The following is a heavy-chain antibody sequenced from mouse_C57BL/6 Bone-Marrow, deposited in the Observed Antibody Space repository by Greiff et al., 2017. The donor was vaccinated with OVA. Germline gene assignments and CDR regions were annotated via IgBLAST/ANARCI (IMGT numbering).Heavy chain of an antibody. CDR1: GYTFTSYG. J-gene: IGHJ1*03. Sequence: VKLQESGAELARPGASVKLSCKASGYTFTSYGISWVKQRTGQGLEWIGAIYPRSGNTYYNEQFKGKATLTADKSSSTAYMELRSLTSEDAAGYCCARRGSHWYVDGWGTGTTVTVSS. CDR3: ARRGSHWYVDG. CDR2: IYPRSGNT. V-gene: IGHV1-81*01.